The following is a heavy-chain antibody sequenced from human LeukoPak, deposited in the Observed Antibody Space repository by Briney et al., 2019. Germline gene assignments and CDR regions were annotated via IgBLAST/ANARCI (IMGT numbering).Heavy chain of an antibody. V-gene: IGHV1-69*05. J-gene: IGHJ3*02. D-gene: IGHD1-1*01. CDR1: GGTFSSYA. CDR2: IIPVFGTA. Sequence: SVKVSCKASGGTFSSYAISWVRQAPGQGLEWMGGIIPVFGTAIYAQKFQGRVTMTTDTSTSTAYMELRSLTSDDTAVFYCARHPPNWNGAFHIWGQGTMVTVSS. CDR3: ARHPPNWNGAFHI.